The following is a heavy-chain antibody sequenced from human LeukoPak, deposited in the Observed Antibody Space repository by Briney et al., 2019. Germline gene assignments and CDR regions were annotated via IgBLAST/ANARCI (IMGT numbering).Heavy chain of an antibody. CDR1: GFTFSSSA. CDR2: ISGSGGST. J-gene: IGHJ6*03. D-gene: IGHD1-26*01. CDR3: ASEASGSYNYYYYYMDV. Sequence: GSLRLSCAASGFTFSSSAMSWVRQAPGKGLEWVSAISGSGGSTYYADSVKGRFTISRDNAKNTLYLQMNSLRAEDTAVYYCASEASGSYNYYYYYMDVWGKGTTVTISS. V-gene: IGHV3-23*01.